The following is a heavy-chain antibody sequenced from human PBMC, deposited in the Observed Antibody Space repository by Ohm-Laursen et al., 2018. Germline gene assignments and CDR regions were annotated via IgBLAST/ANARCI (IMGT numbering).Heavy chain of an antibody. D-gene: IGHD3-22*01. CDR3: ARDGTIYDSNLHHYYYYGMDV. CDR2: INPSGGST. J-gene: IGHJ6*02. CDR1: GYTFTSYY. V-gene: IGHV1-46*01. Sequence: GASVKVSCKASGYTFTSYYMHWVRQAPGQGLEWMGIINPSGGSTSYAQKFQGRVTMTWDTSTSTVYMELSSLRSEDTAVYYCARDGTIYDSNLHHYYYYGMDVWGQGTTVTVSS.